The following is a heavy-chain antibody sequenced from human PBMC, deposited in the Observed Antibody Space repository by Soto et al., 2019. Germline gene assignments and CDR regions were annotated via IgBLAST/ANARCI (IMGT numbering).Heavy chain of an antibody. CDR2: INPSGGST. Sequence: ASVKVSCKASGYTFTSYYMHWVRQAPGQGLEWMGIINPSGGSTSYAQKFQGRVTMTRDTSTSTVYMELSSLRSEDTAVYYCARGDTAMVTGISRYYYYGMDVWGQGTTVTVSS. D-gene: IGHD5-18*01. CDR3: ARGDTAMVTGISRYYYYGMDV. CDR1: GYTFTSYY. V-gene: IGHV1-46*01. J-gene: IGHJ6*02.